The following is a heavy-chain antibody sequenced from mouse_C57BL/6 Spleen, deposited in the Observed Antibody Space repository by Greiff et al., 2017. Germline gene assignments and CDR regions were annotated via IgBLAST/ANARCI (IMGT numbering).Heavy chain of an antibody. Sequence: QVQLQQSGAELARPGASVKLSCKASGYTFTSYGISWVKQRTGQGLEWIGEIYPRSGNTYYNEKFKGKATLTADKSSSTAYMELRSLTSEDSAVYFGAKGEEAYGSYRFAYWGQGTLVTVSA. CDR1: GYTFTSYG. D-gene: IGHD2-10*02. V-gene: IGHV1-81*01. J-gene: IGHJ3*01. CDR3: AKGEEAYGSYRFAY. CDR2: IYPRSGNT.